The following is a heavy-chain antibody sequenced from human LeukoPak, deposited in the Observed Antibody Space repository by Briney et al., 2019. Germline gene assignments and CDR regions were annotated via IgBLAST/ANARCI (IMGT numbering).Heavy chain of an antibody. J-gene: IGHJ4*02. CDR1: GDSISTYY. CDR3: SASKQLWLRGLFDY. Sequence: SETLSLTCSVSGDSISTYYWSWIRQPPGKALEWIGYVYYSGSTDYNPSLKSRVTISVDTSKKQFSLNLNSVTAADTAVYYCSASKQLWLRGLFDYWGQGTLVTVSS. V-gene: IGHV4-59*01. D-gene: IGHD5-18*01. CDR2: VYYSGST.